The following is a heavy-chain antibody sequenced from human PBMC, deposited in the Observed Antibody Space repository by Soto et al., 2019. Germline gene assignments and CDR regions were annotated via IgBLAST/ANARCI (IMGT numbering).Heavy chain of an antibody. Sequence: QVELQESGPGLVKPSGTLSLTCVVSGNSISTTNWWSWVRQSPGKGLEWIGEIYHSGSTNYNPSLKSRVTISVDKSKNQFSLKLSSVTAADTAVYYCARDVGYHYDGSPSGQFDFWGQGTLVTDSS. V-gene: IGHV4-4*02. CDR1: GNSISTTNW. CDR2: IYHSGST. CDR3: ARDVGYHYDGSPSGQFDF. J-gene: IGHJ4*02. D-gene: IGHD3-22*01.